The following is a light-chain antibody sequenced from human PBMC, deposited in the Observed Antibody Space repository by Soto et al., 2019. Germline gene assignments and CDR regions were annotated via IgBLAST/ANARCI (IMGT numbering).Light chain of an antibody. Sequence: QAVVTQSPSASASLGASVKLTCTLSSGHSSYAIAWHQQQPEKGPRYLMKLNSDGSHSKGDGIPDRFSGSSSGADRYLTISSLQSEDEAEYYCQTWDTGIVLFGGGTKLTVL. V-gene: IGLV4-69*01. CDR1: SGHSSYA. CDR2: LNSDGSH. CDR3: QTWDTGIVL. J-gene: IGLJ2*01.